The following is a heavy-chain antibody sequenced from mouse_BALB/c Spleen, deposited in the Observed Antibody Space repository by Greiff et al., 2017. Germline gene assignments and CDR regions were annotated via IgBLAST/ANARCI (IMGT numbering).Heavy chain of an antibody. CDR2: ILPGSGST. Sequence: QVQLQQSGAELMKPGASVKISCKATGYTFSSYWIEWVKQRPGHGLEWIGEILPGSGSTNYNEKFKGKATFTADTSSNTAYMQLSSLTSEDSAVYYCARDYGSRGFAYWGQGTLVTVSA. CDR3: ARDYGSRGFAY. D-gene: IGHD1-1*01. CDR1: GYTFSSYW. J-gene: IGHJ3*01. V-gene: IGHV1-9*01.